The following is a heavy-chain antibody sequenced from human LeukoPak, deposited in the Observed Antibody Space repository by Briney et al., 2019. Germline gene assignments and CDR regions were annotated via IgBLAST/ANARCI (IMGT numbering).Heavy chain of an antibody. D-gene: IGHD2-15*01. J-gene: IGHJ5*02. CDR3: AKDIVVVVAAQRYNWFDP. V-gene: IGHV3-23*01. Sequence: QPGGSLRLSCAASGFTFSSYAMSWVRQAPGKGLEWVSAISGSGGSTYYADSVKGRFTISRDNSKNTLYLQMNSLRAEDTAVYYCAKDIVVVVAAQRYNWFDPWGQGTLVTVSS. CDR2: ISGSGGST. CDR1: GFTFSSYA.